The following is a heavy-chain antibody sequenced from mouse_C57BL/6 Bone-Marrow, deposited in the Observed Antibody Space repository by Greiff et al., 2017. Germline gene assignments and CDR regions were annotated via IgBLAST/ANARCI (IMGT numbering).Heavy chain of an antibody. Sequence: QVHVKQPGAELVKPGASVKLSCKASGYTFTSYWMHWVKQRPGQGLEWIGMIHPNSGSTNYNEKFKSKATLTVDKSSSTAYMQLSSLTSEDSAVYSSARQLRLHYYAMDYWGQGTSVTVSS. V-gene: IGHV1-64*01. D-gene: IGHD3-2*02. CDR3: ARQLRLHYYAMDY. CDR2: IHPNSGST. J-gene: IGHJ4*01. CDR1: GYTFTSYW.